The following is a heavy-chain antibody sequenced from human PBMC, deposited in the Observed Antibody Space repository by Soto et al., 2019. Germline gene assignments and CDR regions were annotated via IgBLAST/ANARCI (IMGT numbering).Heavy chain of an antibody. CDR1: GFSLSTSGVG. CDR3: AHRGYSGYFSWFDP. CDR2: IYWDDDK. Sequence: QITLKESGPTLVKPTQTLTLTCTFSGFSLSTSGVGVGWIRQPPGKALEWLALIYWDDDKRYSPSLKSRLTTXKXTXXNQVVLTMTNMDPVDTATYYCAHRGYSGYFSWFDPWGQGTLVTVSS. D-gene: IGHD5-12*01. V-gene: IGHV2-5*02. J-gene: IGHJ5*02.